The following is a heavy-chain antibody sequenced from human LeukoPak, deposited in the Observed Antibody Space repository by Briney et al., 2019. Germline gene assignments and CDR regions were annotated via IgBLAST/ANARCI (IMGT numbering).Heavy chain of an antibody. D-gene: IGHD3-22*01. V-gene: IGHV2-70*04. CDR3: ARTQYYYDSSGYYFFDY. Sequence: SGPALVKPTQTLTLTCTFSGFSLSTSGMRVSWIRQPPWKALEWLARIDWDDDKFYSTSLKTRLTISKDTSKNQVVLTMTNMDPVDTATYYCARTQYYYDSSGYYFFDYWGQGTLATVSS. CDR2: IDWDDDK. J-gene: IGHJ4*02. CDR1: GFSLSTSGMR.